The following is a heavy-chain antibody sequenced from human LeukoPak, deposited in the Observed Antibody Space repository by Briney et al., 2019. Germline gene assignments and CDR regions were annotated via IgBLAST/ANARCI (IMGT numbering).Heavy chain of an antibody. CDR3: AITIFGVVMSLDY. V-gene: IGHV1-69*05. D-gene: IGHD3-3*01. J-gene: IGHJ4*02. CDR1: GGTFSSYA. CDR2: IIPIFGTA. Sequence: EASVKVSCKASGGTFSSYAISWVRQAPGQGLEWMGRIIPIFGTANYAQKFQGRVTITTDESTSTAYMELSSLRSEGTAVYYCAITIFGVVMSLDYWGQGTLVTVSS.